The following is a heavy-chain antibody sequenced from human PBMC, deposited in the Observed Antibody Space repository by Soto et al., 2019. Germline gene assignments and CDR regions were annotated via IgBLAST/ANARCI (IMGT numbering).Heavy chain of an antibody. CDR3: ARRTYDILTGYYNNYYYYMDV. J-gene: IGHJ6*03. V-gene: IGHV1-8*01. CDR2: MNPNSGNT. CDR1: GYTFTSYD. D-gene: IGHD3-9*01. Sequence: GASVKVSCKASGYTFTSYDINWVRQATGQGLEWMGWMNPNSGNTGYAQKFQGRVTMTRNTSISTAYMELSSPRSEDTAVYYCARRTYDILTGYYNNYYYYMDVWGKGTTVTVSS.